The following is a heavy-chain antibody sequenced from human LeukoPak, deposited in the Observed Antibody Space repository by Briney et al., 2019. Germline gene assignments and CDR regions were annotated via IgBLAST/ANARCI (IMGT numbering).Heavy chain of an antibody. CDR3: ARDFHCSGGSCYPYYYYGMDV. V-gene: IGHV1-2*02. CDR2: MNPNRGDT. J-gene: IGHJ6*02. CDR1: GYTFTGYY. Sequence: ASVKVSCKASGYTFTGYYIHWMRQAPGQGLEWMRWMNPNRGDTSYAQKFQGRVTMTRDTSISTAYMELSRLRSDDTAVYYCARDFHCSGGSCYPYYYYGMDVWGQGTTVTVSS. D-gene: IGHD2-15*01.